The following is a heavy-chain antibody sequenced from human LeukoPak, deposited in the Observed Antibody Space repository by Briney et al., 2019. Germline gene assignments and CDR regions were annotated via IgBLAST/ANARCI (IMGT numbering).Heavy chain of an antibody. J-gene: IGHJ4*02. Sequence: PGGSLRLSCAASGFTVSSYWMHWVRQAPGKGLVWVSHIDSDGSSTSYADSVKGRFTISRDNSKNTLYLQMDSLRAEDTAVYYCARDHGRGWYWVYWGQGTLVTVSS. CDR1: GFTVSSYW. CDR2: IDSDGSST. V-gene: IGHV3-74*01. D-gene: IGHD6-19*01. CDR3: ARDHGRGWYWVY.